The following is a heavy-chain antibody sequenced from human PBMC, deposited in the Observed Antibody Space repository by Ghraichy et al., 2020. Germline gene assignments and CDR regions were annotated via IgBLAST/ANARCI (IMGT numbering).Heavy chain of an antibody. J-gene: IGHJ2*01. V-gene: IGHV3-48*01. D-gene: IGHD6-13*01. CDR3: ARLPLPRRAAVGDWYFDL. CDR2: ITGSSITI. Sequence: GESLNISCEGSGFSFSDYSMIWVRLTPRKALEWVSYITGSSITIFYTDSVKGRSTISRDNAKNSLYLQMNSLRAEDTAVYYCARLPLPRRAAVGDWYFDLWGRGTRVTVSS. CDR1: GFSFSDYS.